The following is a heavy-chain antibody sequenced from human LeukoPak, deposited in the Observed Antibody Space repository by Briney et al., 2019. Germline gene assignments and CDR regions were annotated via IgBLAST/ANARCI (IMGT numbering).Heavy chain of an antibody. J-gene: IGHJ4*02. CDR2: INPNSGGT. D-gene: IGHD3-10*01. CDR1: GYTFTGYY. V-gene: IGHV1-2*02. CDR3: ARADSGVLLWFGELSR. Sequence: GASVKVSCKASGYTFTGYYMHWVRQAPGQGLEWMGWINPNSGGTNYAQKFQGRVTMTRDTSISTAYMELSRLRSDDTAVYYCARADSGVLLWFGELSRWGQGTLVTVSS.